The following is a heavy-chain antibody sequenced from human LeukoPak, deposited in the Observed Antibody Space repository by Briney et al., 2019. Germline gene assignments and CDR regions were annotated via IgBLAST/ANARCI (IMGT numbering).Heavy chain of an antibody. J-gene: IGHJ3*02. D-gene: IGHD6-13*01. Sequence: PGGSLRLSCAASGFTFSSYSMNWVRQAPGKGLEWVSTISSSGSSTYYADSVKGRFTISRDNAKNSLYLQMNSLRAEDTAVYYCARQPSADAFDIWGQGTMVTVSS. CDR2: ISSSGSST. CDR1: GFTFSSYS. CDR3: ARQPSADAFDI. V-gene: IGHV3-21*01.